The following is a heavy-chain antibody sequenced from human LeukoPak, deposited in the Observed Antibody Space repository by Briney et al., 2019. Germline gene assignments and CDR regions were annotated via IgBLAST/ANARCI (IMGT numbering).Heavy chain of an antibody. CDR1: GYSFTSYW. D-gene: IGHD3-10*01. CDR2: IYPGDSDT. V-gene: IGHV5-51*01. CDR3: ARRGGGTWFGDYYKDV. J-gene: IGHJ6*03. Sequence: GESLKISCKGSGYSFTSYWIAWVRQMPGKGLEWMGIIYPGDSDTRYSPSFQGQVTISADKSISTAYLQWSSLKASDTAMYYCARRGGGTWFGDYYKDVWGKGTTVTISS.